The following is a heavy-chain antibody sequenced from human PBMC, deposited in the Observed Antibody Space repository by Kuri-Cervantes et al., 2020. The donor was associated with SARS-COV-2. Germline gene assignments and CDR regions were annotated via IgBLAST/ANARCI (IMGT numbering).Heavy chain of an antibody. CDR3: ARETLAFDY. CDR1: GFTFSNAW. V-gene: IGHV3-15*01. CDR2: IKSKTDGGTT. D-gene: IGHD1-1*01. J-gene: IGHJ4*02. Sequence: GGSLRLSCAASGFTFSNAWMSWVRQAPGKGLEWVGRIKSKTDGGTTDYAAPVKGRFTISRDNSKNTLYLQMNSLRAEDTAVYYCARETLAFDYWGQGTLVTVSS.